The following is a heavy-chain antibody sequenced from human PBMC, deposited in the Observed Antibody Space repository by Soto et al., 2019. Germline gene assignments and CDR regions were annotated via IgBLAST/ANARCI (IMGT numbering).Heavy chain of an antibody. Sequence: PGGSLRLSCAASGFTFSSYVMHWVRQAPGKGLEWVAVIWYDGSNKYYADSVKGRFTISRDNSKNTLYLQMNSLRAEDTAVYYCARGLSGYSSIWLPYFDYWGQGTLVTVSS. D-gene: IGHD6-13*01. CDR2: IWYDGSNK. J-gene: IGHJ4*02. CDR1: GFTFSSYV. V-gene: IGHV3-33*08. CDR3: ARGLSGYSSIWLPYFDY.